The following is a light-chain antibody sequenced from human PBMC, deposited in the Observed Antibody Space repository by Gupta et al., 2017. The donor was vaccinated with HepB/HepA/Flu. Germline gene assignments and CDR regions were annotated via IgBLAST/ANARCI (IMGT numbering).Light chain of an antibody. CDR1: RSITTS. J-gene: IGKJ5*01. CDR2: DAV. V-gene: IGKV3-11*01. CDR3: QQRSVWPPIT. Sequence: EIVLTQSPDTLSLSPGERGTLSCGASRSITTSLAWYQVKEGQSPRLIIYDAVKRAAGIPARFSGSGSGTDFTLTIDSLEPADFALYYCQQRSVWPPITFGQGTRVEI.